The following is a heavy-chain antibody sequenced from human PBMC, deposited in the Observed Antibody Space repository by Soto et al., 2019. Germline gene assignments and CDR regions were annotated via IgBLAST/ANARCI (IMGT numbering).Heavy chain of an antibody. CDR2: INAGGVNT. CDR3: AKDAESSIDY. Sequence: GGSLRLSCAASGFTFGSFAMSWVRQAPGKGLEWVSAINAGGVNTYYADSVKGRFTISRDNSKNTLYLQMNSLRAEDTAVYYCAKDAESSIDYWGQGTLVTVSS. CDR1: GFTFGSFA. V-gene: IGHV3-23*01. J-gene: IGHJ4*02.